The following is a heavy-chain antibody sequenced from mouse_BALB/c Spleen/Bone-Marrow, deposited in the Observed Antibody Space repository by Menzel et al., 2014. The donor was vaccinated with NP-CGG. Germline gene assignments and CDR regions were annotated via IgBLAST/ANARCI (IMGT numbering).Heavy chain of an antibody. CDR3: ARGGHDFSLDY. V-gene: IGHV1-69*01. Sequence: VQLQESGAEFVMPGASVKMSCKASGYTFTDKWMHWVKQRPGQGLEWIGAIDTSDSYINYNQKFKGKASLTVDASSSTAYMHLSSLTSDDSAVCYCARGGHDFSLDYWGQGTSVIVSS. CDR2: IDTSDSYI. J-gene: IGHJ4*01. CDR1: GYTFTDKW. D-gene: IGHD2-4*01.